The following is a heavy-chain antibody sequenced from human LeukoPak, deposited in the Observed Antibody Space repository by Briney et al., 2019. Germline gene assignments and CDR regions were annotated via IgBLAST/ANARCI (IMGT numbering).Heavy chain of an antibody. CDR2: IYYSGNP. CDR1: GGSIISSSYY. D-gene: IGHD3-10*01. V-gene: IGHV4-39*01. CDR3: ARHENGDNYFDN. Sequence: SETLSLTCTVSGGSIISSSYYWGWIRQPPGRGLEWIGNIYYSGNPYYNPSLKSRVTIPVDTSKNQFSLKLSSVTAADMAVYYCARHENGDNYFDNWGQGTLVSVSA. J-gene: IGHJ4*02.